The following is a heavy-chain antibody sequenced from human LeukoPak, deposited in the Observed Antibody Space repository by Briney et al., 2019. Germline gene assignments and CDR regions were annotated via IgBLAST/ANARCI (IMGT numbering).Heavy chain of an antibody. D-gene: IGHD3-16*01. V-gene: IGHV3-30*03. CDR3: ARVGDMEAFDI. CDR1: GFPFSTFG. CDR2: IAYDGSVK. J-gene: IGHJ3*02. Sequence: PGGSLRLSCAASGFPFSTFGMHWVRQAPGKGLEWVAAIAYDGSVKYYPDSLKGRLTISRDNSKNTVYLQMNSLRGEDTAVYYCARVGDMEAFDIWGQGTRVTVSS.